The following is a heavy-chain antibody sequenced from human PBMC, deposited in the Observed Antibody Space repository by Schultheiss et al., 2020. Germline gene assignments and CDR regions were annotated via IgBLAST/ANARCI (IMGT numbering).Heavy chain of an antibody. D-gene: IGHD4-11*01. CDR2: IYTSGST. CDR1: GGSISSGSYY. J-gene: IGHJ4*02. CDR3: ARGGDSSNYPFDC. Sequence: SETLSLTCTVSGGSISSGSYYWSWIRQPAGKGLEWIGRIYTSGSTNYNPSLKSRVTISVDTSKNQFSLKLSSVTAADTAVYYCARGGDSSNYPFDCWGQGIQVTVSS. V-gene: IGHV4-61*02.